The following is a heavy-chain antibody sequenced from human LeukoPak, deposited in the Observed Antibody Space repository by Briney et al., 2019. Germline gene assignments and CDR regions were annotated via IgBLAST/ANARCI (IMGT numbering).Heavy chain of an antibody. CDR1: GFTFSDYY. V-gene: IGHV3-23*01. D-gene: IGHD3-22*01. Sequence: TGGSLRLSCAASGFTFSDYYMSWVRQAPGKGLEWVSAISGSGGSTYYADSVKGRFTISRDNSKNTLYLQMNSLRAEDTAVCYCANTATDSSGYYFMASDYWGQGTLVTVSS. CDR3: ANTATDSSGYYFMASDY. J-gene: IGHJ4*02. CDR2: ISGSGGST.